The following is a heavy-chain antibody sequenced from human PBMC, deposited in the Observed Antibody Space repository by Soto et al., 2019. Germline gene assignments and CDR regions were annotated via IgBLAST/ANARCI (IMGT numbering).Heavy chain of an antibody. CDR3: ARTPKDPGDAFDI. J-gene: IGHJ3*02. CDR2: ISSSSSYI. Sequence: GGSLRLSCAASGFTFSSYSMNWVRQAPGKGLEWVSSISSSSSYIYYADSVKGRFTISRDNAKNSLYLQMNSLRAEDTAVYYCARTPKDPGDAFDIWGQGTMVTVSS. V-gene: IGHV3-21*01. CDR1: GFTFSSYS.